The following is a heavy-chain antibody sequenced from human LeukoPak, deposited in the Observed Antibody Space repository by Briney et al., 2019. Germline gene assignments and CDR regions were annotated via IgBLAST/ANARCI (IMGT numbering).Heavy chain of an antibody. J-gene: IGHJ4*02. D-gene: IGHD1-26*01. CDR2: ISSSSSYI. CDR1: GFTFSSYS. Sequence: GGSLRLSCAASGFTFSSYSMNWVRQAPGKGLEWVSSISSSSSYIYYADSVKGRFPISRDNAKNSLYLKMNTLRAEATAVYYCARDEVGAIRPFDYWGQGTLVTVSS. V-gene: IGHV3-21*01. CDR3: ARDEVGAIRPFDY.